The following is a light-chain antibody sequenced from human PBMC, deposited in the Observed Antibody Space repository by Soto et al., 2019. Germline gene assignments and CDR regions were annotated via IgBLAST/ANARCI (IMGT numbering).Light chain of an antibody. CDR1: QSVSSN. CDR3: QQYNIWPPIT. V-gene: IGKV3-15*01. CDR2: GAY. Sequence: EIVMTQSQGTLSLSPGERATLSCRASQSVSSNVAWYQQKPGQAHRLIIYGAYTRAAGVPATFSGSGSGTEFTLTITSLQSEDIALYYCQQYNIWPPITFGQGTRLEIK. J-gene: IGKJ5*01.